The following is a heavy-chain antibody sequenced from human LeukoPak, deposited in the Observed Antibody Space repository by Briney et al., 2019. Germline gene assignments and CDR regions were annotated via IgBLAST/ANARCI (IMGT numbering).Heavy chain of an antibody. CDR2: IKGDGSST. CDR3: ARDGYSFGHDFDY. V-gene: IGHV3-74*01. CDR1: GFTFSSYW. J-gene: IGHJ4*02. Sequence: GGSLRLSCAASGFTFSSYWMHWVRHTPGKGLVWVSRIKGDGSSTSYADSVKGRFTISRDNAKNTLYLQMDSLRAEDTAVYYCARDGYSFGHDFDYWGQGTLVTVSS. D-gene: IGHD5-18*01.